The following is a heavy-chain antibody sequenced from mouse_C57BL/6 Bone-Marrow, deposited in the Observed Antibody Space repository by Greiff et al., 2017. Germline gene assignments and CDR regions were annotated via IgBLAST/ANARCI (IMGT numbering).Heavy chain of an antibody. J-gene: IGHJ2*01. Sequence: LQESDAELVKPGASVKISCKVSGYTFTDHTIHWMKQRPEQGLEWIGYIYPRDGSTKYNEKFKGKATLTADKSSSTAYMQLNSLTSEDSAVYFCARAPPLYYDYDFFDYWGQGTTLTVSS. CDR3: ARAPPLYYDYDFFDY. V-gene: IGHV1-78*01. D-gene: IGHD2-4*01. CDR2: IYPRDGST. CDR1: GYTFTDHT.